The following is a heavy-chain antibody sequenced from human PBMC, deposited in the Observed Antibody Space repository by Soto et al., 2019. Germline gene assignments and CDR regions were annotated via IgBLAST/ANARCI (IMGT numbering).Heavy chain of an antibody. J-gene: IGHJ4*02. CDR3: ARSRFLEWLLTY. Sequence: QVPLVQSGAEVKKPGASVKVSCKASGYTFTSYAMHWVRQAPGQRLEWMGWINAGNGNTKYSQKFQGRVTITRDTSASTADMELSSLRSEDTAVYYCARSRFLEWLLTYWGQGTLVTVSS. CDR1: GYTFTSYA. D-gene: IGHD3-3*01. CDR2: INAGNGNT. V-gene: IGHV1-3*01.